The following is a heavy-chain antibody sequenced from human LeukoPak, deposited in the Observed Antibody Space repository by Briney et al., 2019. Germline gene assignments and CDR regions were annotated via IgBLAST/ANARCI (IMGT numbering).Heavy chain of an antibody. CDR3: ARSSSGWLYYFDY. V-gene: IGHV1-2*06. J-gene: IGHJ4*02. CDR2: INPNSGGT. D-gene: IGHD6-19*01. CDR1: GYTFTGYY. Sequence: ASVMVSCKASGYTFTGYYMHWVRQAPGQGLEWMGRINPNSGGTNYAQKFQGRVTMTRDTSISTAYMELSRLRSDDTAVYYCARSSSGWLYYFDYWGQGTLVTVSS.